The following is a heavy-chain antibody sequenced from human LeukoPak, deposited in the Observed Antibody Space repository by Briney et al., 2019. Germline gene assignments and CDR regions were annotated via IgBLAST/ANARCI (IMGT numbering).Heavy chain of an antibody. CDR3: ARWGSSSWYVGLVPFDY. CDR2: INHSGST. Sequence: SETLSLTCAVYGGSFSGYYWSWIRQPPGKGPEWIGEINHSGSTNYNPSLKSRVTISVDTSKNQFSLKLSSVTAADTAVYYCARWGSSSWYVGLVPFDYWGQGTLVTVSS. CDR1: GGSFSGYY. D-gene: IGHD6-13*01. V-gene: IGHV4-34*01. J-gene: IGHJ4*02.